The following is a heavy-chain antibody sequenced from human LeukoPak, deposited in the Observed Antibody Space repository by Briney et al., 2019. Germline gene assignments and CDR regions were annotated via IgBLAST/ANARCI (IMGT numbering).Heavy chain of an antibody. D-gene: IGHD3-10*01. CDR3: AKDPYGSGSYADY. V-gene: IGHV3-23*01. J-gene: IGHJ4*02. Sequence: GGSLRLSCAASGFTFSSYAMSWVRQAPGKGLEWVSAISGSGGSAYYADSVKGRFTISRDNSKNTLYLQMNSLRAEDTAVYYCAKDPYGSGSYADYWGQGTLVTVSS. CDR2: ISGSGGSA. CDR1: GFTFSSYA.